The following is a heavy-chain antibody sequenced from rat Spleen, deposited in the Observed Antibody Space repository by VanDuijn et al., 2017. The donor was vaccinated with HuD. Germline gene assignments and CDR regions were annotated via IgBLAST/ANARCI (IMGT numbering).Heavy chain of an antibody. CDR3: AREFDYFDY. CDR2: INYDGSRI. Sequence: EVQLVESDGGLVQPGRSLKLSCAASGFTFSDYYMAWVRQAPTKGLEWVATINYDGSRIYYRDSVKGRFTISRDNAKSTLYLQMDSLRSEDTATYYCAREFDYFDYWGQGVMVTVSS. CDR1: GFTFSDYY. J-gene: IGHJ2*01. V-gene: IGHV5-29*01.